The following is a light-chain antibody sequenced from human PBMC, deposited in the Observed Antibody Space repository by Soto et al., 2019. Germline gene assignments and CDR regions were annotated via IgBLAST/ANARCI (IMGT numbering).Light chain of an antibody. CDR2: GAS. CDR1: QSVRSN. V-gene: IGKV3-15*01. CDR3: QQYDKWPPT. Sequence: ESVLTQAPATLSLSPGERATLSCRARQSVRSNLAWYQQKPGQAPRLLIYGASTRATGIPVRFSGSGSGTEFTLTISSLQSEDFAVYYRQQYDKWPPTFGQGTEVDI. J-gene: IGKJ1*01.